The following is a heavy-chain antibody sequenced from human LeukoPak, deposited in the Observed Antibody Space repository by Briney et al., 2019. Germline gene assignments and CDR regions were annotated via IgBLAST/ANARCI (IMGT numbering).Heavy chain of an antibody. J-gene: IGHJ4*02. CDR3: AGAGGYSGY. CDR2: IYGGGST. CDR1: GFTVSTNH. Sequence: GGSLRLSCAVSGFTVSTNHITWVRQAPGKGLECVSVIYGGGSTYYADSVKGRFTISRDSSKNTVYLQMNSLGAEDTAVYYCAGAGGYSGYGSQGTLVTVSS. V-gene: IGHV3-66*01. D-gene: IGHD5-12*01.